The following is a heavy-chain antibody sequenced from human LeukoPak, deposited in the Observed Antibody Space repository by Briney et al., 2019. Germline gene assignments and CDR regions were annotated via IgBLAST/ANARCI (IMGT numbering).Heavy chain of an antibody. CDR1: GFTFSDYY. CDR3: ATVVAATFNAFDI. D-gene: IGHD2-15*01. V-gene: IGHV3-11*01. J-gene: IGHJ3*02. CDR2: ISSSGSTI. Sequence: GGSLRLSCAASGFTFSDYYMSWIRQAPGKGLEWVSYISSSGSTIYYADSVKGRFTMSRDNAKNSLYLQMNSLRAEDTAVYYCATVVAATFNAFDIWGQGTMVTVSS.